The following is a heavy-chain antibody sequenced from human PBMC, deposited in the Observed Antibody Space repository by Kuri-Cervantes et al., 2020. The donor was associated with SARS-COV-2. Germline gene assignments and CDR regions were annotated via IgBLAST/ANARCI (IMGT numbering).Heavy chain of an antibody. CDR2: IYYSGST. CDR1: GGSISSYY. V-gene: IGHV4-59*12. CDR3: AREPVTMVRGPPLDAFDI. D-gene: IGHD3-10*01. Sequence: SETLSFTCTVSGGSISSYYWSWIRQPPGKGLEWIGYIYYSGSTNYNPSLKSRVTISVDTSKNQFSLKLSSVTAADTAVYYCAREPVTMVRGPPLDAFDIWGQGTMVTVSS. J-gene: IGHJ3*02.